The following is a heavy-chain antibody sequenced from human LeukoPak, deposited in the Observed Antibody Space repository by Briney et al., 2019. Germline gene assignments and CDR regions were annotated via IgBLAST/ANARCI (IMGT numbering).Heavy chain of an antibody. J-gene: IGHJ4*02. V-gene: IGHV4-4*02. CDR1: GASITSVNL. Sequence: SGTLSLTCAISGASITSVNLWSWVRQPPGKGLEWVGEMYLSGTDTYNPSPRGRVTISLDRSKNQLSLRLRSVTAADTAVYYCAGLVGRYSTGMYYYFDYWGPGTLVTVSS. D-gene: IGHD1-26*01. CDR3: AGLVGRYSTGMYYYFDY. CDR2: MYLSGTD.